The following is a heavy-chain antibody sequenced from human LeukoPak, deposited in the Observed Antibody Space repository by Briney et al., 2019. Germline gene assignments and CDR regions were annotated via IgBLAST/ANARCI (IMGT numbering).Heavy chain of an antibody. J-gene: IGHJ4*02. CDR1: GGSISSSSYY. CDR2: IYYSGST. Sequence: PLETLSLTCTVSGGSISSSSYYWDWIRQPPGKGLEWIGSIYYSGSTYYNPSLKSRVTISVDTSENQFSLRLSSVTAAHTAIYYCASTRGFHLSKFDYWGQGTLVTVSS. V-gene: IGHV4-39*07. D-gene: IGHD1-26*01. CDR3: ASTRGFHLSKFDY.